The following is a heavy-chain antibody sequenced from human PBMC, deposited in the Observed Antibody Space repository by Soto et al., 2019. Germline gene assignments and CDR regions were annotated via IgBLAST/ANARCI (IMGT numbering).Heavy chain of an antibody. V-gene: IGHV3-23*01. CDR3: AKATATGGGAFDI. J-gene: IGHJ3*02. D-gene: IGHD2-8*02. CDR1: GFTCSSYD. CDR2: ILVGGST. Sequence: GSLRLSCAASGFTCSSYDMSWVRQAPGKGLEWVSTILVGGSTHYPDSVKGRFTISRDNSKNTVFLQMNSLTAGDTAVYYCAKATATGGGAFDICGQGTMVTVSS.